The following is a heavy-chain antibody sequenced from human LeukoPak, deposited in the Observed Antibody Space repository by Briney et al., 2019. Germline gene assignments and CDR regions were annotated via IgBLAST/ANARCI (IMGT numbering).Heavy chain of an antibody. V-gene: IGHV4-59*01. J-gene: IGHJ4*02. Sequence: SETLSLTCTVSGGSISSYYWSWIRRPPGKGLEWIGYIYYSGSTNYNPSLKSRVTISVDTSKNQFSLKLSSVTAADTAVYYCARHFGTPPYYFDYWGQGTLVTVSS. CDR1: GGSISSYY. CDR3: ARHFGTPPYYFDY. CDR2: IYYSGST. D-gene: IGHD3-16*01.